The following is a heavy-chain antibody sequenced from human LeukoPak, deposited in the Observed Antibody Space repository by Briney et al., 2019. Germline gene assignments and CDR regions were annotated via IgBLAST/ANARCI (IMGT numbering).Heavy chain of an antibody. CDR3: ARDPPAVSINTYA. V-gene: IGHV3-66*01. D-gene: IGHD2-8*01. Sequence: GGSLRLSCAASGFTVGNNYMNWVRQAPGKGLEWVSLIFSHGETSYADSVNGRFTISRDNSKNTLYLQMNGLRVEDTAVYYCARDPPAVSINTYAWGQGTLVTVSS. J-gene: IGHJ4*02. CDR2: IFSHGET. CDR1: GFTVGNNY.